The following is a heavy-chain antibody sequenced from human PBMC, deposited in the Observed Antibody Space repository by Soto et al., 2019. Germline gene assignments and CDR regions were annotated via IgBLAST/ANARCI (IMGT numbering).Heavy chain of an antibody. V-gene: IGHV5-51*01. Sequence: PGESLKISCEASGYTFTNYWIGWVRQMPGTGLEWMGIIYPSDSDTRYSPSFQGQVTISADKSFSTAYLQLINLQASDTAIYYCEKGATSPFDSSGQGTRVTVSS. CDR2: IYPSDSDT. J-gene: IGHJ4*02. CDR3: EKGATSPFDS. CDR1: GYTFTNYW. D-gene: IGHD3-16*01.